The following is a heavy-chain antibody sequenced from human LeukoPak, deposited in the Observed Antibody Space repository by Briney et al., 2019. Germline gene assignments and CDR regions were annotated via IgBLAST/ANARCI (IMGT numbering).Heavy chain of an antibody. CDR1: GDTFTSYY. V-gene: IGHV1-46*01. CDR3: ARGRNYYDSSDYYEGDAFDI. D-gene: IGHD3-22*01. Sequence: ASVKVSCKASGDTFTSYYMHWVRQAPGQGLEWMGIINPSGASTIYAQEFQGRVTMTRDMSTSTVYMELSSLRSEDTAVYYCARGRNYYDSSDYYEGDAFDIWGQGTTVTVSS. J-gene: IGHJ3*02. CDR2: INPSGAST.